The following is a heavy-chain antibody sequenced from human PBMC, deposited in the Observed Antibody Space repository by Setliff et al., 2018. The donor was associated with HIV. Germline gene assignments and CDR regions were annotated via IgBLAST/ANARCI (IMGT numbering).Heavy chain of an antibody. Sequence: SVKVSCKASGGTFSSCAINWVRQAPGQGLEWMGGIIPILGTANYAQKFQGRLTITADKSTNTAYMELSSLKSDDTAVYYCARGPEEGDCSGGNCYGNFDPWGQGTLVTVSS. CDR3: ARGPEEGDCSGGNCYGNFDP. CDR2: IIPILGTA. CDR1: GGTFSSCA. V-gene: IGHV1-69*10. J-gene: IGHJ5*02. D-gene: IGHD2-15*01.